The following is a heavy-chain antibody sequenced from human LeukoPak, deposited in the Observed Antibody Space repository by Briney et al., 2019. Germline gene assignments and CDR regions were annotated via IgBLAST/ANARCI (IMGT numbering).Heavy chain of an antibody. CDR3: ARPYCSSTSCYWNDAFDI. CDR1: GGSISSSSYY. D-gene: IGHD2-2*01. CDR2: IYYSGST. Sequence: SETLSLTCTVSGGSISSSSYYWGWIRQSPVKGLEWLGSIYYSGSTYYNPSLKSRVTISVDTSKNQFSLKLSSVTAADTAVYYCARPYCSSTSCYWNDAFDIWGQGTMVTVSS. V-gene: IGHV4-39*01. J-gene: IGHJ3*02.